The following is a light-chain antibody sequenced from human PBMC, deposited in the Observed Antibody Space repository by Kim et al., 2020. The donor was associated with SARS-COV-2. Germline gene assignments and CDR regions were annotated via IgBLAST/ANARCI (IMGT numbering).Light chain of an antibody. J-gene: IGKJ4*01. CDR1: QGISSY. Sequence: DIQLTQSPSFLSASVGDRVTITCRASQGISSYLAWYQQKPGKAPKLLIYAASTLQSGVPSRFSGSGSGTEFTLTISSLQPEDFATYYCQQLNSYPPFGGGTKVESN. CDR3: QQLNSYPP. CDR2: AAS. V-gene: IGKV1-9*01.